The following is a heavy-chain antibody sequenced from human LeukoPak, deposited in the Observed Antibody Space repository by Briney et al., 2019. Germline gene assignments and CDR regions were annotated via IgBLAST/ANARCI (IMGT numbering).Heavy chain of an antibody. CDR2: IYSSEST. J-gene: IGHJ4*02. CDR3: ARHTHSIARYYFDY. Sequence: SSETLSLTCAVYGGSFSGYYWSWVRQPPGKGLEWIGHIYSSESTNYNPSLKSRVTMSVDTSNNQFSLRLSSVTAADTAVYYCARHTHSIARYYFDYWGQGTLVTVSS. CDR1: GGSFSGYY. V-gene: IGHV4-59*01. D-gene: IGHD6-13*01.